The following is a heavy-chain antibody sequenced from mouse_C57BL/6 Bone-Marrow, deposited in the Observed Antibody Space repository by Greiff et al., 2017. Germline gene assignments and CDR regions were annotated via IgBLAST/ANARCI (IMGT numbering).Heavy chain of an antibody. Sequence: QVQLQQPGAELVKPGASVKLSCKASGYTFTSYWMHWVKQRPGQGLEWIGMIHPNSGSTNYNEKFKSKATLPVDKSSSTAYMQLSSLTSEDSAVYYCARGGYYYGSSWFAYWGQGTLVTVSA. J-gene: IGHJ3*01. CDR1: GYTFTSYW. CDR2: IHPNSGST. D-gene: IGHD1-1*01. V-gene: IGHV1-64*01. CDR3: ARGGYYYGSSWFAY.